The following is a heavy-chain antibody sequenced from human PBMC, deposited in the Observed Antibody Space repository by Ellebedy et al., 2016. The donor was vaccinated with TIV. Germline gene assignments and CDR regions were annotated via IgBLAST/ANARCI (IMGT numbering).Heavy chain of an antibody. V-gene: IGHV3-23*01. CDR1: GFTFSTYA. Sequence: GGSLRLSCAASGFTFSTYAMSWVRQAPGKGLEWVSSISATGGSTYYADSVKGRFTISRDNSKNTLYLQMNSLRAEDTAVYYCARDRGSGYVGGWFDPWGQGTQVIVSS. CDR2: ISATGGST. J-gene: IGHJ5*02. D-gene: IGHD5-12*01. CDR3: ARDRGSGYVGGWFDP.